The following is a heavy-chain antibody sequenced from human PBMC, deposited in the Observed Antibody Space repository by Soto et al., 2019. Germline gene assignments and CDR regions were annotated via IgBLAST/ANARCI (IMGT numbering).Heavy chain of an antibody. CDR3: AKDLPWSGRLIGDY. J-gene: IGHJ4*02. Sequence: QVQLVESGGGVVQPGRSLRLSCAASGFSFSSYGMHWVRQAPGKGLEWVAVISHDGSNKYYADSVKGRFTISRDNSRNTLYLQLNSLRTEDTAVYYGAKDLPWSGRLIGDYWGQGTLVTVSS. CDR2: ISHDGSNK. D-gene: IGHD1-26*01. V-gene: IGHV3-30*18. CDR1: GFSFSSYG.